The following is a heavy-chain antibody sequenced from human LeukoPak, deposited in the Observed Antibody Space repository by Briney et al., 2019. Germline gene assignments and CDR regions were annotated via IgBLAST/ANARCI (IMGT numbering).Heavy chain of an antibody. CDR1: GFTVSSNY. V-gene: IGHV3-23*01. CDR2: ISGSGGST. CDR3: AKVQTTGFDY. D-gene: IGHD4-11*01. Sequence: PGGSLRLSCAASGFTVSSNYMSWVRQAPGKGLEWVSAISGSGGSTYYADSVKGRFTISRDNSKNTLYLQMNSLRAEDTAVYYCAKVQTTGFDYWGQGTLVTVSS. J-gene: IGHJ4*02.